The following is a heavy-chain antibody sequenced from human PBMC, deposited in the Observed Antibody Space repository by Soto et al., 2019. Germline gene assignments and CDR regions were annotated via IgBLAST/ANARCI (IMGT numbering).Heavy chain of an antibody. CDR1: GYTFTSYD. D-gene: IGHD3-10*01. J-gene: IGHJ3*02. CDR2: MNPNSGNT. Sequence: ASVKVSCKASGYTFTSYDINWVRQATGQGLEWMGWMNPNSGNTGHAQKFQGRVTMTRNTSISTAYMELSSLRSEDTAVYYCARGLWDGSTLDAAFDIWGQGTMVTVSS. V-gene: IGHV1-8*01. CDR3: ARGLWDGSTLDAAFDI.